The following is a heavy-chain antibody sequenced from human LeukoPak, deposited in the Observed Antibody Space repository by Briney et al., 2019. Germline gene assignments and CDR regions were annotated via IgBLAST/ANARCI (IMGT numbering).Heavy chain of an antibody. D-gene: IGHD1-26*01. CDR1: GGSFSGYY. V-gene: IGHV4-34*01. CDR2: INHSGST. J-gene: IGHJ4*02. Sequence: SETLSLTCAVYGGSFSGYYWSWIRQPPGKGLEWIGEINHSGSTNYNPSLKSRITISVDTSKNQFSLKLSSMTAADTAVYYCARHGLGAADYWGQGTLVTVSS. CDR3: ARHGLGAADY.